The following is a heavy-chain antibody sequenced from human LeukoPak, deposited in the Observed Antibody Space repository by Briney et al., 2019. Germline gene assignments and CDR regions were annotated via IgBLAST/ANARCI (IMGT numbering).Heavy chain of an antibody. Sequence: PGGSLRLSCVASGFTFSSSWMHWVRQVPGKGLVWVSRINSDGSSTNYADSVKGRFTISRDNAKNTLYLQMNSLRAEDTAVYYCASTRRGWGQGTLVTVSS. J-gene: IGHJ4*02. CDR1: GFTFSSSW. CDR3: ASTRRG. CDR2: INSDGSST. V-gene: IGHV3-74*01.